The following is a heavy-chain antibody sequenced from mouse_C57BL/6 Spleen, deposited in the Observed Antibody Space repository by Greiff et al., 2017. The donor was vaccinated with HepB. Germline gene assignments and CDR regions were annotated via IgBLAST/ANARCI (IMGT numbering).Heavy chain of an antibody. CDR1: GYTFTSYW. CDR3: ARWITTVDAMDY. J-gene: IGHJ4*01. V-gene: IGHV1-64*01. CDR2: IHPNSGST. Sequence: QVQLQQPGAELVKPRASVKLSCKASGYTFTSYWMHWVKQRPGQGLEWIGMIHPNSGSTNYNEKFKSKATLTVDKSSSTAYMQLSSLTSEDSAVYYCARWITTVDAMDYWGQGTSVTVSS. D-gene: IGHD1-1*01.